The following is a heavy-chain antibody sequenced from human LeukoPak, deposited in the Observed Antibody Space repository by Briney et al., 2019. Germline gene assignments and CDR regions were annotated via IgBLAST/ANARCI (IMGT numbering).Heavy chain of an antibody. D-gene: IGHD3-10*01. J-gene: IGHJ4*02. CDR3: VTDTYYGSGSHHPRRFDY. CDR1: GFTFDAYA. CDR2: IGWNSASM. Sequence: GGSLRLSCATSGFTFDAYAMHWVRQAPGKGLEWVSGIGWNSASMAYADSVKGRFTISRDNAKNSLYLQMNSLRAEDTALCYCVTDTYYGSGSHHPRRFDYWGQGTLVTVSS. V-gene: IGHV3-9*01.